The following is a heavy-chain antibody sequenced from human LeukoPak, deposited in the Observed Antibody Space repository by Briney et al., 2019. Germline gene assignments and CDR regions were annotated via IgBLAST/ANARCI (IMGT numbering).Heavy chain of an antibody. CDR3: ARRHNPWYFDP. CDR2: IYYSGST. CDR1: GGSISSSSYY. J-gene: IGHJ2*01. V-gene: IGHV4-39*07. Sequence: PSETLSLTCTVSGGSISSSSYYWGWIRQPPGKGLEWIGSIYYSGSTYYNPSLKSRVTISVDTSKNQFSLKLSSVTAADTAVYYCARRHNPWYFDPWGRGTLVTVSS. D-gene: IGHD5-24*01.